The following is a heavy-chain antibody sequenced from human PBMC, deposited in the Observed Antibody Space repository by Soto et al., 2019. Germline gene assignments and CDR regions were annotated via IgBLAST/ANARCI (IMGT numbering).Heavy chain of an antibody. J-gene: IGHJ4*02. CDR1: GFTFSSYS. V-gene: IGHV3-21*01. Sequence: AGPLRLSCAVSGFTFSSYSMNWVRQAPGKGLEWVSSISSSSSYIYYADSVKGRFTISRDNAKNSLYLQMNSLRAEDAAVYYCAGDAEYGSSSGFDYWGQGTLVTVSS. CDR2: ISSSSSYI. D-gene: IGHD6-6*01. CDR3: AGDAEYGSSSGFDY.